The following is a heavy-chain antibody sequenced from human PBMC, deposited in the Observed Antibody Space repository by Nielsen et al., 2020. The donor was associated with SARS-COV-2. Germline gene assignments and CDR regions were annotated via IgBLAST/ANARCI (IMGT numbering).Heavy chain of an antibody. D-gene: IGHD2-2*01. CDR3: ASDSNSYNYYYYYGMDV. CDR1: GFTFSSYG. CDR2: ISCDGSNK. J-gene: IGHJ6*02. V-gene: IGHV3-30*03. Sequence: GGSLRLSCAASGFTFSSYGMHWVRQAPGKGLEWVAVISCDGSNKYYADSVKGRFTISRDNSKNTLNLQMNSLRAEDTAVYYCASDSNSYNYYYYYGMDVWGQGTTVTVSS.